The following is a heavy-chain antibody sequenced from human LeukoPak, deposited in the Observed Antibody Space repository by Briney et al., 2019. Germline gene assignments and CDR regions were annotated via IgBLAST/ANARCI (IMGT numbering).Heavy chain of an antibody. J-gene: IGHJ4*02. D-gene: IGHD4-17*01. Sequence: GGSLRLSCAASGFTFSSYSMNWVRQAPGKGLEWVSYISSSSSTIYYADSVKGRFTIYRDNAKNSLYLQMNSLRAEDTAVYYCARDLRKSLPTVTPFDYWGQGTLVTVSS. CDR1: GFTFSSYS. CDR2: ISSSSSTI. V-gene: IGHV3-48*01. CDR3: ARDLRKSLPTVTPFDY.